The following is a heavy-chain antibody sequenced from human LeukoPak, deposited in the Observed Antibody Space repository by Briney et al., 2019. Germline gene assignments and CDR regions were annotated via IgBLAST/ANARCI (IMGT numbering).Heavy chain of an antibody. CDR2: INWKGAHT. D-gene: IGHD3-22*01. CDR3: ARDTEASSYLSPMYGFDI. Sequence: GGSLRLSCAASGFKFDNYGMSWVRQPPGKGLEWVSGINWKGAHTVYADSVKGRFTISRDNAKNSLFLQMSSLRADDTAFYYCARDTEASSYLSPMYGFDIWGQGTTVTVFS. J-gene: IGHJ3*02. V-gene: IGHV3-20*04. CDR1: GFKFDNYG.